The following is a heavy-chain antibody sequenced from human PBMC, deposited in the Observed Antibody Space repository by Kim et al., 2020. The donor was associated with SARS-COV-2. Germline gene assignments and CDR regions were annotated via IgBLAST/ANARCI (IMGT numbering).Heavy chain of an antibody. CDR2: ISSNGVNT. CDR3: VRVGSPTTWHWFDP. Sequence: GGSLRLSCSASGFSFSTYVMHWVRQAPGKGLEYVSAISSNGVNTYYGDSVKGRFTSSRDNSKNTLYLQMSSLRTEDTAVYYCVRVGSPTTWHWFDPWGQGTLVTVSS. J-gene: IGHJ5*02. D-gene: IGHD2-2*01. V-gene: IGHV3-64D*09. CDR1: GFSFSTYV.